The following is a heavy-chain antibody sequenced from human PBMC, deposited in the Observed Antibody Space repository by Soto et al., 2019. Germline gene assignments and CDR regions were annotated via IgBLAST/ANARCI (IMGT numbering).Heavy chain of an antibody. CDR1: GGSISSYY. J-gene: IGHJ5*01. CDR3: ARYYVSGSYFDS. V-gene: IGHV4-59*08. Sequence: TLSLTCNVSGGSISSYYWSWIRQPPGKGLEWIGYIYYSGSTNYNPSLKRRVTISVDTSKNQFSLKLSSVTAADTAVYYFARYYVSGSYFDSWGQGTLVTGFS. D-gene: IGHD3-10*01. CDR2: IYYSGST.